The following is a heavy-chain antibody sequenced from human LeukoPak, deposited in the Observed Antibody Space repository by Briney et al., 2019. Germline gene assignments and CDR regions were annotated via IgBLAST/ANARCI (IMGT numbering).Heavy chain of an antibody. CDR3: AKWGHNGYSFLDC. V-gene: IGHV3-23*01. D-gene: IGHD2-8*01. J-gene: IGHJ4*02. CDR1: GFTFISCA. Sequence: GGSLRLSCAASGFTFISCAVDWVRQAPGKGLEWVSTITNSGGATYYADSVKGRFTVTRDNSQNTLYLQMNSLRADDTAIYYCAKWGHNGYSFLDCWCQGTLVAVSS. CDR2: ITNSGGAT.